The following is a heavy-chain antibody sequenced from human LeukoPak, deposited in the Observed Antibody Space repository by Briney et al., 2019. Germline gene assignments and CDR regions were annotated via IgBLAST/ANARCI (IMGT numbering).Heavy chain of an antibody. V-gene: IGHV3-21*01. CDR3: ARDGSGFYLYNYLDV. CDR2: ISTDSTYT. CDR1: VFTFSLYS. Sequence: GGSLRLSCALSVFTFSLYSMNCVPGAPGKGLEGVTAISTDSTYTFYADLVKGRFTIYRDNVSNSLYLQMSSLAAEDTAVYYCARDGSGFYLYNYLDVWGKGPPVTVSS. J-gene: IGHJ6*03. D-gene: IGHD6-25*01.